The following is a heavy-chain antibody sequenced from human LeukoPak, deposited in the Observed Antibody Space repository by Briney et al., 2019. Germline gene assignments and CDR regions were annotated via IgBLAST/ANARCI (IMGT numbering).Heavy chain of an antibody. J-gene: IGHJ4*02. V-gene: IGHV3-15*01. CDR1: GFTFSNAW. CDR3: TTEYCSGGSCFD. Sequence: PGGSLRLSCAASGFTFSNAWMSWVRQAPGKGLEWVGRIKSKTDGGTTDYAAPVKGRFTISRDDSKNTLYLQMNSLKTEDTAVYYCTTEYCSGGSCFDWGQGTLVTVSS. CDR2: IKSKTDGGTT. D-gene: IGHD2-15*01.